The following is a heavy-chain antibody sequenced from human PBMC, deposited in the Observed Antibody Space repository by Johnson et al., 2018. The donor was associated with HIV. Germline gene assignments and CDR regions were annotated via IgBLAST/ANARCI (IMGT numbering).Heavy chain of an antibody. CDR2: ISYVGSNK. J-gene: IGHJ3*02. D-gene: IGHD1-26*01. CDR3: AKGRWEATTYDDAFDI. V-gene: IGHV3-30*18. Sequence: QVQLVESGGGLVQPGGSLRLSCAASGFTFISYAMSWVRQAPGKGLEWVAVISYVGSNKYYADSVKGRFTISRDNTKNQLYLQMNSLRAEETAVYYCAKGRWEATTYDDAFDIWGQGTMVTVSS. CDR1: GFTFISYA.